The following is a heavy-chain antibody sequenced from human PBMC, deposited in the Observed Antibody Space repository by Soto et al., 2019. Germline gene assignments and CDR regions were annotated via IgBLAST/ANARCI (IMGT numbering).Heavy chain of an antibody. J-gene: IGHJ5*02. CDR1: GFTFSSYI. CDR2: ISSSSSTI. D-gene: IGHD1-26*01. V-gene: IGHV3-48*02. Sequence: GGGPRLSPAASGFTFSSYIMNLVRPAPGKGLEWVSYISSSSSTIYYADSVKGRFTISRDNAKNSLYLQMNSLRDEDTAVYYCAREGGNLNWFDPWGQGTLVTVSS. CDR3: AREGGNLNWFDP.